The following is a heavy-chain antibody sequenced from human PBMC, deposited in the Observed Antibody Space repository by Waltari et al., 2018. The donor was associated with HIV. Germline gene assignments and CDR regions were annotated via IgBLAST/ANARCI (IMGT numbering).Heavy chain of an antibody. CDR1: GFTFSNYG. Sequence: EVRVLESGGALVQPGGSLRLSCAASGFTFSNYGMSWVRQAPGKGLEWVSTISGSGGSTYYADSVKGRFTVSRYNSKNTLYLQMNSRRADDTAVYFCVKEYQYSHSWYSYYGMDVWGQGTTVTVSS. CDR2: ISGSGGST. V-gene: IGHV3-23*01. CDR3: VKEYQYSHSWYSYYGMDV. D-gene: IGHD6-13*01. J-gene: IGHJ6*02.